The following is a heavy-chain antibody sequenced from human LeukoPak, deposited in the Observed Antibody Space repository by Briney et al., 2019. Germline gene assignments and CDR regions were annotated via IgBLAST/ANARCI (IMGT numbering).Heavy chain of an antibody. CDR2: VSFSSSNM. CDR3: AKGDVTSATCDY. V-gene: IGHV3-48*04. CDR1: GFTFSIYS. J-gene: IGHJ4*02. D-gene: IGHD3-16*01. Sequence: GGSLRLSCAASGFTFSIYSMNWVRQAPGKGLEWVSFVSFSSSNMYYADSVKGRFTISRDNAKNSLYLQMNSLRVEDTAIYYCAKGDVTSATCDYWGQGTLVSVSS.